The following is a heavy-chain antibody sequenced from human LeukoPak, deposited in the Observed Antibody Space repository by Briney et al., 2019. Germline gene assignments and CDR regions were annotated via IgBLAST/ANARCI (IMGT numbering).Heavy chain of an antibody. CDR3: ARDQEGFDY. J-gene: IGHJ4*02. Sequence: ASVRVSCKASGYTFTSNYIHWVRQAPGQGLEWMGMIYPRDGSTSYAQKFQGRVTVTRDTSTSTVHMELSGLRSEDTAVYYCARDQEGFDYWGQGTLVTVSS. V-gene: IGHV1-46*01. CDR1: GYTFTSNY. CDR2: IYPRDGST.